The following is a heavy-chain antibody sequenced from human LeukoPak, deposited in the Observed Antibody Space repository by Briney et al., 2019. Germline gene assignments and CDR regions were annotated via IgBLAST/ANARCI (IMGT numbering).Heavy chain of an antibody. CDR3: ARVVGQSLVYFDY. D-gene: IGHD6-19*01. V-gene: IGHV3-30*04. J-gene: IGHJ4*02. CDR1: GFTFSSYA. Sequence: GKSLRLSCAASGFTFSSYALHCVRQAPGKGLEWVAVISYDGSNKYYADSVKGRFTISRDNAKNTLYLQMNSLRAEDTAVYYCARVVGQSLVYFDYWGQGTLVTVSS. CDR2: ISYDGSNK.